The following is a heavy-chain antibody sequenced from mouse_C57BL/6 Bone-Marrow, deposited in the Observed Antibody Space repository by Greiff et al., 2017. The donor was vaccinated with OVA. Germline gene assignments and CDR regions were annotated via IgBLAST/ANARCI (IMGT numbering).Heavy chain of an antibody. J-gene: IGHJ4*01. CDR2: ISSGGSYT. D-gene: IGHD2-4*01. CDR3: ANYDYDGAMDD. V-gene: IGHV5-6*01. Sequence: EVKVVESGGDLVKPGGSLKLSCAASGFTFSSYGMSWVRQTPDKRLEWVATISSGGSYTYYPDSVKGRFTISRDNAKNTLYLQMSSLKSEDTAMYYCANYDYDGAMDDWGQGTSVTVSS. CDR1: GFTFSSYG.